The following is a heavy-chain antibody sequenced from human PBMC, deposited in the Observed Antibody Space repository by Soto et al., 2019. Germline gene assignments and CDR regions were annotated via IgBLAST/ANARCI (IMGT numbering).Heavy chain of an antibody. Sequence: GSLLNRSRKAFVYTLTRYLRRCVRLAPGQGLEWMGIINPSGGSTSYAQKFQGRVTMTRDTSTSTVYMELSSLRSEDTAVYYCAILSGGATPGPDYWGQGTLVTVPQ. J-gene: IGHJ4*02. D-gene: IGHD2-15*01. CDR3: AILSGGATPGPDY. CDR1: VYTLTRYL. CDR2: INPSGGST. V-gene: IGHV1-46*01.